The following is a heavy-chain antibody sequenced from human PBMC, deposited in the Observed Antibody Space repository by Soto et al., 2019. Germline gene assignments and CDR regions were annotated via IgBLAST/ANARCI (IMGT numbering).Heavy chain of an antibody. CDR1: VASFSSYY. Sequence: SETLSLTCTVSVASFSSYYWSWIRQPPGKGLEWIGYIYYSGSTNYNPSLKSRVTISVDTSKNQFSLKLSSVTAADTAVYYCARDTPRGYCSSTSCYYAFDIWGQGTMVTVSS. CDR3: ARDTPRGYCSSTSCYYAFDI. V-gene: IGHV4-59*01. CDR2: IYYSGST. D-gene: IGHD2-2*01. J-gene: IGHJ3*02.